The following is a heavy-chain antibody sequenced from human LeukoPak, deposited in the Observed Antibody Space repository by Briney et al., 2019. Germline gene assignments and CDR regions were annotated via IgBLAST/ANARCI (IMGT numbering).Heavy chain of an antibody. CDR1: GFTFGSYG. CDR2: ISYDGSNE. J-gene: IGHJ4*02. CDR3: ARDEMGATNNFDY. Sequence: GGSLRLSCAASGFTFGSYGMHWVRQAPGKGLEWVAAISYDGSNEYYLDSVKGRFTVSRDNSKNTLNLQMNTLTPEDTAVYYCARDEMGATNNFDYWGQGTLVTVSS. V-gene: IGHV3-30*03. D-gene: IGHD1-26*01.